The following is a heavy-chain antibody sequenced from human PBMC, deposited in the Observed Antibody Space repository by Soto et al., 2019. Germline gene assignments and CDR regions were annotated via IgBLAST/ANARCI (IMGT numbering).Heavy chain of an antibody. CDR3: ATQVWGDLTS. CDR1: GGTFSTSA. J-gene: IGHJ1*01. Sequence: QVQLLQSGAEVRKPGSSVKVSCKASGGTFSTSAMNWVRQAAGQGLEWMGSLIAVFGTATYAESFQGRQTITADGSTTPGYTDLSCLGTDDTAEYHCATQVWGDLTSWGQGSLVT. D-gene: IGHD3-16*01. CDR2: LIAVFGTA. V-gene: IGHV1-69*15.